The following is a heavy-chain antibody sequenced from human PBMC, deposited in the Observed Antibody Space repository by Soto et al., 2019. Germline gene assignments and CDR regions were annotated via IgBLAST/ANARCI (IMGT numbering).Heavy chain of an antibody. J-gene: IGHJ4*02. Sequence: QVPLVQSGAEVKKPGASVKVSCKASGYTFTSYGISWVRQAPGQGLEWMGWISAYNGNTNYAQKLQGRVTMTTDTSTSTAYMELRSLRSDDTAVYYCARVALVVVAATLIDYWGQGTLVTVSS. CDR2: ISAYNGNT. V-gene: IGHV1-18*01. CDR1: GYTFTSYG. CDR3: ARVALVVVAATLIDY. D-gene: IGHD2-15*01.